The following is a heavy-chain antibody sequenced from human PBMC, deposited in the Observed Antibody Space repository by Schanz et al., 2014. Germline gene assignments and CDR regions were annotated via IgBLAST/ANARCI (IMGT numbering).Heavy chain of an antibody. Sequence: QVQLVQSAPEVKKPGASVKVSCKASGYSFTTYGLNWVRQAPGQGPELMGWINAHTGNTQYAQKFQGRVNMTRDTVTTTVHLELTRLRTDDTAIYYCARVHIATYHYNSPGAFDIWGQGTRVTVSS. V-gene: IGHV1-18*01. D-gene: IGHD3-10*01. J-gene: IGHJ3*02. CDR1: GYSFTTYG. CDR2: INAHTGNT. CDR3: ARVHIATYHYNSPGAFDI.